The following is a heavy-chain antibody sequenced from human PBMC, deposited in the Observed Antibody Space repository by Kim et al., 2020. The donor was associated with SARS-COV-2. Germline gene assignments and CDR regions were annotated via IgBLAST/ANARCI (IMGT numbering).Heavy chain of an antibody. D-gene: IGHD6-13*01. CDR3: AREIAAAAWFDP. J-gene: IGHJ5*02. CDR1: GGSISSISYY. CDR2: INYGGSP. Sequence: SETLSLTCTVSGGSISSISYYWGWIRQPPGKGLEGIGSINYGGSPYYNPSLKSRVTISVDTSKNKFSLKLSAVTAADTPVYYCAREIAAAAWFDPWGQGTLVTVSS. V-gene: IGHV4-39*07.